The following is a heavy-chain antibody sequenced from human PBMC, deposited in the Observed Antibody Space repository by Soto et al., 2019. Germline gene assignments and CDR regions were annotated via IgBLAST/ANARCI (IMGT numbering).Heavy chain of an antibody. V-gene: IGHV4-4*01. D-gene: IGHD3-9*01. CDR1: GASTPSSPC. Sequence: VQLPQSGPRLVRPAGALSLTCSVSGASTPSSPCWIWFRQSQGTARGWIGTSRALGPPYSTPSLRRRVSLSVEQSQNQFSLRLTSVTAADTAIYSCTRSTHAMNGGSHDMALDDDLVTGIDVWGPGTTVNVS. J-gene: IGHJ6*02. CDR2: SRALGPP. CDR3: TRSTHAMNGGSHDMALDDDLVTGIDV.